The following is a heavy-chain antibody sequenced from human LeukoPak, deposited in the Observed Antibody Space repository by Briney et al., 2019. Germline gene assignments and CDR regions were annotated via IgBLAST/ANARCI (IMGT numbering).Heavy chain of an antibody. CDR3: ATGTPRWYEDAFDI. CDR1: GGSISSYY. V-gene: IGHV4-4*07. J-gene: IGHJ3*02. D-gene: IGHD6-13*01. CDR2: IYTSGST. Sequence: PSETLSLTCTVPGGSISSYYWSWIRQPAGKGLEWIGRIYTSGSTNYHPSLKSRVTMSVDTSKNQFSLKLSSVTAADTAVYYCATGTPRWYEDAFDIWGQGTMVTVSS.